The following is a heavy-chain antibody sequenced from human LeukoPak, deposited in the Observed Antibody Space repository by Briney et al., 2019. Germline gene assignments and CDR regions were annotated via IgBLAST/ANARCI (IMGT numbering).Heavy chain of an antibody. J-gene: IGHJ4*02. Sequence: GGSLRLSCAASGFTFSSYSMNWVRQAPGKGLEWVSSISSSSSYIYYADSVKGRFTISRDNAKNSLYLQMNSLTAEDTAVYYCARDSSFDFDYRGQGTLVTVSS. V-gene: IGHV3-21*01. CDR3: ARDSSFDFDY. D-gene: IGHD6-6*01. CDR2: ISSSSSYI. CDR1: GFTFSSYS.